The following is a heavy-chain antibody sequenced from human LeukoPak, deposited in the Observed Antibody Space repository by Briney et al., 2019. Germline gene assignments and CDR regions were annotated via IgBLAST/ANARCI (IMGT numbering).Heavy chain of an antibody. D-gene: IGHD3-22*01. J-gene: IGHJ4*02. Sequence: GGSLRLSCAAPGFTVSSNYMSWVRQAPGKGLEWVSVIYSGGSTYYADSVKGRFTISRDNSKNTLYLQMNSLRAEDTAVYYCARDFPNGDSSGYYPFDYWGQGTLVTVSS. CDR2: IYSGGST. V-gene: IGHV3-66*01. CDR3: ARDFPNGDSSGYYPFDY. CDR1: GFTVSSNY.